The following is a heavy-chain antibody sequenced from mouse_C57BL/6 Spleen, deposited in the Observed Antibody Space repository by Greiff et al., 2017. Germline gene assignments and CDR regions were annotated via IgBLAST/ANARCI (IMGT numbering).Heavy chain of an antibody. J-gene: IGHJ3*01. CDR3: ARLNWDLFAY. D-gene: IGHD4-1*01. CDR1: GFTFSSYG. Sequence: EVMLVESGGDLVKPGGSLKLSCAASGFTFSSYGMSWVRRTPDKRLEWVATISSGGSYTYYPDSVKGRFTISRDNAKNTLYLQMSSLKSEDTAMYYCARLNWDLFAYWGQGTLVTVSA. V-gene: IGHV5-6*01. CDR2: ISSGGSYT.